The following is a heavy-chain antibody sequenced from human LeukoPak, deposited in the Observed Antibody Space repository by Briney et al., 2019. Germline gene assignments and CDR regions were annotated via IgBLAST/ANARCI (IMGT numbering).Heavy chain of an antibody. CDR2: IYNSGST. Sequence: SETLSLTCTVSGGSISSYYWSWIRQPAGKGLEWIGRIYNSGSTTYNPSLKSRVTMSVDTSKNQFSLKLSSVTAADTAVYYCARAHGSGSQGLVFDYWGQGTLVTVSS. CDR3: ARAHGSGSQGLVFDY. J-gene: IGHJ4*02. D-gene: IGHD3-10*01. V-gene: IGHV4-4*07. CDR1: GGSISSYY.